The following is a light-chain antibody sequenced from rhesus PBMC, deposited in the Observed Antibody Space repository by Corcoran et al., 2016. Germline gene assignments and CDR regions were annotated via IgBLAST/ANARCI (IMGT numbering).Light chain of an antibody. Sequence: DIQMTQSPSSLSASVGDRVTVTCRASQGINKELSWYPQKPGKAPTLLIYTASTLQAGVSYRFSRSGSGTDFTLTISSLQPEDVATYYCLQDYTTPFTFGPGTKRDIK. V-gene: IGKV1-94*01. CDR2: TAS. CDR1: QGINKE. CDR3: LQDYTTPFT. J-gene: IGKJ3*01.